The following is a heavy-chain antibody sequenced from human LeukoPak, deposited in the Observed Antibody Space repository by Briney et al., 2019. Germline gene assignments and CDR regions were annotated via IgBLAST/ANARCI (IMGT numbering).Heavy chain of an antibody. J-gene: IGHJ4*02. CDR3: AREAPFHGPLDY. Sequence: SETLSLTCTVSGGSISSYYWSWIRQPPGKGLEWIGYIYYSGSTYYNPSLKSRVTISVDTSKNQFSLKLSSVTAADTAVYYCAREAPFHGPLDYWGQGTLVTVSS. D-gene: IGHD2/OR15-2a*01. CDR2: IYYSGST. CDR1: GGSISSYY. V-gene: IGHV4-59*12.